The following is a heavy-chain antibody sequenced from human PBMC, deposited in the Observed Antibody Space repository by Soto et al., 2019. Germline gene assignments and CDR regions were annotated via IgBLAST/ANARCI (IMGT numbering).Heavy chain of an antibody. CDR3: ARDYGYCSSTSCAKVDTFDI. D-gene: IGHD2-2*03. J-gene: IGHJ3*02. V-gene: IGHV1-18*04. Sequence: GASVKVSCKASGYTFTSYCISWVRQAPGQGLEWMGWISAYNGNTNYAQKLQGRVTMTTDTSTSTAYMELRSLRSDDTAVYYCARDYGYCSSTSCAKVDTFDIWGQGTMVTVSS. CDR2: ISAYNGNT. CDR1: GYTFTSYC.